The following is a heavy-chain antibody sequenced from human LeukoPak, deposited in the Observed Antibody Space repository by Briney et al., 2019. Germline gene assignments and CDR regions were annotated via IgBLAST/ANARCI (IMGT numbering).Heavy chain of an antibody. Sequence: ASVKVSCKASGYTFTSYDINWVRQATGQGLEWMGWMNPNSGNTGYAQKFRGRVTMTRDTSISTAYMELSRLRSDDTAVYYCARSARWRYGPGFVGNYWGQGTLVTVSS. D-gene: IGHD2-21*01. CDR1: GYTFTSYD. J-gene: IGHJ4*02. V-gene: IGHV1-8*01. CDR2: MNPNSGNT. CDR3: ARSARWRYGPGFVGNY.